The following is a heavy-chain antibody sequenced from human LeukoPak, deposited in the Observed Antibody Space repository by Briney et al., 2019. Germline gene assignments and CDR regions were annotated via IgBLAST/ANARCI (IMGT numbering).Heavy chain of an antibody. CDR3: ARDLFQFSSSSSGY. D-gene: IGHD6-6*01. V-gene: IGHV3-30-3*01. CDR1: GFTFSSYA. CDR2: ISYDGSNK. J-gene: IGHJ4*02. Sequence: GGSLRLSCAASGFTFSSYAMHWVRQAPGKGLEWVAVISYDGSNKYYADSVKGRFTISRDNSKNTLYLQMNSLRAEDTAVYYCARDLFQFSSSSSGYWGQGTLVTVSS.